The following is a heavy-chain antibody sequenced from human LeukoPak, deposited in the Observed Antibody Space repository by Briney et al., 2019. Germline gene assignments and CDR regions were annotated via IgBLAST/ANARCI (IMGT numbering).Heavy chain of an antibody. V-gene: IGHV3-23*01. CDR1: GFTLRNYA. Sequence: GGSLRLSCAASGFTLRNYAMTWVRQAPGKGLEWVSGISGSGSSTYYADSVKGRFTNSRDNSRNTLYLQMNNLRAEDTAVYYCAKNCGSDWYNFDYWGQGALVTVSS. D-gene: IGHD6-19*01. CDR3: AKNCGSDWYNFDY. CDR2: ISGSGSST. J-gene: IGHJ4*02.